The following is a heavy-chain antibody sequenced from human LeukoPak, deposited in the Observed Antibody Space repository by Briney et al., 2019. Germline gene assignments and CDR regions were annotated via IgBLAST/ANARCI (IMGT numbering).Heavy chain of an antibody. Sequence: SQTLSLTCTVSGGSISSYYWSWIRQPPGKGLEWLGYIYYSGSTNYNPSLKSRVNISVDTSKNQFSLKLSSVTAEDTAVYYCARAPRGYSYDFDYWGQGTLVTVSS. J-gene: IGHJ4*02. CDR1: GGSISSYY. CDR3: ARAPRGYSYDFDY. CDR2: IYYSGST. D-gene: IGHD5-18*01. V-gene: IGHV4-59*01.